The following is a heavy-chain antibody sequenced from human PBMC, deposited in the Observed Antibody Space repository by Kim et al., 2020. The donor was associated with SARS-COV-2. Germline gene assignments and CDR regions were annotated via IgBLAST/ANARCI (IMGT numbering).Heavy chain of an antibody. Sequence: SETLSLTCTVSGQSIKTNSFFWGWIRQPPGKGLEWMGTIYYAVSTYFNPSLKSRLTISVDTSRNQFSLNLSSMTATDTAVYYCARLNRGAYRYYFDYWGPGAQVTVSS. V-gene: IGHV4-39*01. D-gene: IGHD1-26*01. CDR1: GQSIKTNSFF. CDR3: ARLNRGAYRYYFDY. CDR2: IYYAVST. J-gene: IGHJ4*01.